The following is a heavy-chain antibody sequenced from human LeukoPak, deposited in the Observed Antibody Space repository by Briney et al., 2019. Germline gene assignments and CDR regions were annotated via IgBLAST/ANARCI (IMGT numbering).Heavy chain of an antibody. D-gene: IGHD2-2*01. CDR3: AKGSSASRPYYFDY. J-gene: IGHJ4*02. V-gene: IGHV3-23*01. Sequence: GGSLRLSCTASGFTFSNYAMSWVRQAPGTGLEWFSAITDSGGDTYYSDSVKGRFIISRDNSKNSLYLHMNTLRAEDTAVYHCAKGSSASRPYYFDYWGQGTLVTVSS. CDR2: ITDSGGDT. CDR1: GFTFSNYA.